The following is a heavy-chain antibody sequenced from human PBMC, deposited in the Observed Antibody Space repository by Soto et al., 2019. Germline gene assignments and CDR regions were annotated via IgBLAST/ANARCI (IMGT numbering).Heavy chain of an antibody. J-gene: IGHJ6*02. CDR1: GGSISSGGYY. D-gene: IGHD3-3*01. CDR3: ARSQRTITIFGVVAPPGLYYYGMDV. Sequence: PSETLSLTCTVSGGSISSGGYYWSWIRQHPGKGLEWIGYIYYSGSTYYNPSLKSRVTISIDTSKNQISLKLSSVTAADTAVYYCARSQRTITIFGVVAPPGLYYYGMDVWGQGTTVTVSS. CDR2: IYYSGST. V-gene: IGHV4-31*03.